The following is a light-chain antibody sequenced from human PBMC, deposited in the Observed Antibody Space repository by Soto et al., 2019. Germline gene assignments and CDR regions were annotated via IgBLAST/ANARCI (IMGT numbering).Light chain of an antibody. CDR3: TSFSSTTPIV. J-gene: IGLJ3*02. Sequence: QSALTQPASVSGSPGQSIIISCTGTSSDTGAYNYVAWYQHHPGKAPKLMIYDVNSRPSGVSNRFSGSKSGNTASLTISGLQPEDEADYYCTSFSSTTPIVFGGGTKLTVL. V-gene: IGLV2-14*03. CDR2: DVN. CDR1: SSDTGAYNY.